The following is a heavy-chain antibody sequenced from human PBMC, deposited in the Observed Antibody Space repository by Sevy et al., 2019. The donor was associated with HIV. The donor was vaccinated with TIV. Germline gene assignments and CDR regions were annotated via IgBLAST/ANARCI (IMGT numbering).Heavy chain of an antibody. CDR1: GFTFSNAW. J-gene: IGHJ6*02. Sequence: GGSLRLSCAASGFTFSNAWMSWVRQAPGKGLEWVGRIKSKTDGGTTDYAAPVKGRFTISRDDSKNTLYLQMNSLKTEDTAVYYCTRWWSIAAEPGYYYYYGMDVWGQGTTVTVSS. V-gene: IGHV3-15*01. D-gene: IGHD6-13*01. CDR3: TRWWSIAAEPGYYYYYGMDV. CDR2: IKSKTDGGTT.